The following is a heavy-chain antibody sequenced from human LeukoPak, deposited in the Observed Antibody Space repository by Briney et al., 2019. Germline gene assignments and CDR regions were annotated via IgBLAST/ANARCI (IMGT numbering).Heavy chain of an antibody. CDR2: IISNVGST. CDR3: ARSYGSGWYYFDY. D-gene: IGHD6-19*01. Sequence: PGGALRLSCAASGFTFSSYAIHSVRQAPGKGLEYVSGIISNVGSTYYANSVKGRFTISRDDSKNTLYLQMGSLRAEDMAVYYCARSYGSGWYYFDYWGQGTRVTVSS. J-gene: IGHJ4*02. V-gene: IGHV3-64*01. CDR1: GFTFSSYA.